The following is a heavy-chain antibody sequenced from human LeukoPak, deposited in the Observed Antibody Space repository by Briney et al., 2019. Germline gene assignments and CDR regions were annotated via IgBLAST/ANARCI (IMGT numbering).Heavy chain of an antibody. Sequence: PSETLSLTCTVSGGSISSGSYYWSWIRQPAGKGLEWIGRIYTSGGTNYNPSLKSRVIVSVDTSKNQFSLKLSSVTAADTAVYYCAREGRYCSGGSCYSWGQGTLVTVSS. V-gene: IGHV4-61*02. J-gene: IGHJ4*02. CDR1: GGSISSGSYY. CDR3: AREGRYCSGGSCYS. D-gene: IGHD2-15*01. CDR2: IYTSGGT.